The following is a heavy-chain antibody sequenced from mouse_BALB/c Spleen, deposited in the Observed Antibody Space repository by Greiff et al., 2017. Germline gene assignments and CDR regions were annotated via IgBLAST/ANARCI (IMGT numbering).Heavy chain of an antibody. V-gene: IGHV5-12-1*01. D-gene: IGHD1-1*01. J-gene: IGHJ2*01. Sequence: EVMLVESGGGLVKPGGSLKLSCAASGFAFSSYDMSWVRQTPEKMLEWVAYISSGGGSTYYPDTVKGRFTISRDNAKNTLYLQMSSLKSEDTVMYYCARPLTTVVGGDYFDYWGQGTTLTVSS. CDR3: ARPLTTVVGGDYFDY. CDR2: ISSGGGST. CDR1: GFAFSSYD.